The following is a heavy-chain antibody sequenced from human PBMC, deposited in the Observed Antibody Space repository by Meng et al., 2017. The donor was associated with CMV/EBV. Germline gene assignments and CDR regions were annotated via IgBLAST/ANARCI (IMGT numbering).Heavy chain of an antibody. J-gene: IGHJ4*02. CDR3: TRGGSAPRGYYFDY. CDR1: GFTFGDYA. CDR2: IRSKAYGGTT. Sequence: GGSLRLSCTASGFTFGDYAMSWVRQAPGKGLEWVGFIRSKAYGGTTEYAASVKGRFTISRDDSKSIAYLQMNSLKTEDTAVYYCTRGGSAPRGYYFDYWGQGTLVTVSS. D-gene: IGHD3-10*01. V-gene: IGHV3-49*04.